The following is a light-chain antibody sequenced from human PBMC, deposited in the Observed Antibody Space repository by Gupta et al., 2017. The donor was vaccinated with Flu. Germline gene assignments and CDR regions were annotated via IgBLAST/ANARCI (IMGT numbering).Light chain of an antibody. CDR1: QSISRY. J-gene: IGKJ4*02. CDR3: YQRYSTPVT. Sequence: DIQMTQSPSSLSASVGDRVTITCRASQSISRYLNWYQHEPGKAPKLLIYAASRSQSGVPSRFSGCGSGSAFTLSIIRRQPEAFATYYSYQRYSTPVTFGEGTKVEIK. CDR2: AAS. V-gene: IGKV1-39*01.